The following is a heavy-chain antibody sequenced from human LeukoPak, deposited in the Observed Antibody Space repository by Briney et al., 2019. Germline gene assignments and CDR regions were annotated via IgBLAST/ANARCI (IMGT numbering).Heavy chain of an antibody. CDR3: ARYLGYCSSTSCYAFSYYYYYYMDV. CDR2: INHSGSI. J-gene: IGHJ6*03. D-gene: IGHD2-2*01. V-gene: IGHV4-34*01. CDR1: GGSFSGYY. Sequence: SETLSLTCAVYGGSFSGYYWSWIRQPPGKGLEWIGEINHSGSINYNPSPKSRVTISGDTSKNQFFLKLSSVAAADTAVYYCARYLGYCSSTSCYAFSYYYYYYMDVWGKGTTVTVSS.